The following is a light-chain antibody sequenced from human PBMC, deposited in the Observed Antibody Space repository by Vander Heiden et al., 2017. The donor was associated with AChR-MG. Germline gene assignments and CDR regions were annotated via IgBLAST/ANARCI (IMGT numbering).Light chain of an antibody. CDR3: SSYTSSSTRVV. Sequence: QSALTQPASVSGSPGQSITISCTGTSSDVGGYNYVSWYQQHPGKAPKLMIYDVSNRPPGVSNRFSGSKSGNTASLTISGLQAEDEADDYCSSYTSSSTRVVFGGGTKLTVL. CDR1: SSDVGGYNY. J-gene: IGLJ2*01. V-gene: IGLV2-14*03. CDR2: DVS.